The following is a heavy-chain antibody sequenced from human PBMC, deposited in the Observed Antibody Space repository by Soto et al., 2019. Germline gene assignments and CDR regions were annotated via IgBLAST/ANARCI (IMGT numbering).Heavy chain of an antibody. Sequence: EVQLLESGGGLVQPGGSLRLSCAASGFTFSTYALSWARQAPGKGLEWVSTINDRGGSTYYAYSVKGRFTIARDNSKNTLYLQLNSLRVEDTAVYYCAKLSGNTFYWGQGTLVTVSS. V-gene: IGHV3-23*01. CDR2: INDRGGST. D-gene: IGHD1-7*01. J-gene: IGHJ4*02. CDR1: GFTFSTYA. CDR3: AKLSGNTFY.